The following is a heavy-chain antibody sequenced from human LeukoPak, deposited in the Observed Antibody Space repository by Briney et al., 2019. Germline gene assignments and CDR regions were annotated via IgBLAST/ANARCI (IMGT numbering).Heavy chain of an antibody. CDR2: INWNGGST. CDR3: AREGVVAATHYYYHYYMDV. J-gene: IGHJ6*03. D-gene: IGHD2-15*01. Sequence: PGGSLRLSCAASGFTFDDYGMSWVRQAPGKGLEWVSGINWNGGSTGYADSVKGRFTISRDNAKNSLYLQMNSLRAEDTALYYCAREGVVAATHYYYHYYMDVWGKGTTVTVSS. CDR1: GFTFDDYG. V-gene: IGHV3-20*04.